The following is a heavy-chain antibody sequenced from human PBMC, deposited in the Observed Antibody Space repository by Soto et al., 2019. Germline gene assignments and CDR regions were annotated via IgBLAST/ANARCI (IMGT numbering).Heavy chain of an antibody. V-gene: IGHV1-2*02. D-gene: IGHD3-22*01. CDR2: INPHSGAT. CDR3: VRAHARGFSHWFDP. J-gene: IGHJ5*02. CDR1: GYIFSANY. Sequence: ASVKVSCKASGYIFSANYIHWVRQAPGQGLEWLGWINPHSGATNYAQRFLGRVTMRADPSASTAYMDLARLKSDDTAVYYCVRAHARGFSHWFDPWGRGTLVTVSS.